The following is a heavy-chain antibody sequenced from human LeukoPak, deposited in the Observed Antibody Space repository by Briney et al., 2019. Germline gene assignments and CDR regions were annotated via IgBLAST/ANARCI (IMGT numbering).Heavy chain of an antibody. D-gene: IGHD5-18*01. V-gene: IGHV4-39*07. Sequence: PSETLSLTCTVSGGSISNSNYYWGWIRQPPGKGLEWIGSIYYSGNIYYNPSLKSRVTISVDTSKNQFSLKLSSVTAADTAVYYCARDTATDAFDIWGQGTMVTVSS. CDR2: IYYSGNI. CDR1: GGSISNSNYY. CDR3: ARDTATDAFDI. J-gene: IGHJ3*02.